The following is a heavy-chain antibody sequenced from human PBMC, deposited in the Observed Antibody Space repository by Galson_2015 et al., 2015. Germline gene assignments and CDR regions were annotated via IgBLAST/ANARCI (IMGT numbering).Heavy chain of an antibody. J-gene: IGHJ2*01. Sequence: QSGAEVKKPGESLKISCQGSGYRFTYYWIGWVRQMPGKGLELMGIIYPGDSDTRYSPSFQGQVTISADKSINTAYLQWSSLRASDTAIYYCARHSQYFDLWGRGTLVTVSS. CDR1: GYRFTYYW. CDR2: IYPGDSDT. CDR3: ARHSQYFDL. V-gene: IGHV5-51*01.